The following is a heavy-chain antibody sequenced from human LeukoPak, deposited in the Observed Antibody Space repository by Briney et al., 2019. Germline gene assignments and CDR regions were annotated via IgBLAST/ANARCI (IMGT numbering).Heavy chain of an antibody. CDR1: GFTFSSYS. V-gene: IGHV3-48*01. J-gene: IGHJ4*02. CDR2: ISSSSSTI. Sequence: PGGSLRLSCAASGFTFSSYSMNWVRQAPGKGLEWVSYISSSSSTIYYADSVKGRFTISRDNAKNSLYLQMNSLRAEDTAVYYCARTHSEGCGGDCFGYFDYWGQGTLVTVSS. D-gene: IGHD2-21*02. CDR3: ARTHSEGCGGDCFGYFDY.